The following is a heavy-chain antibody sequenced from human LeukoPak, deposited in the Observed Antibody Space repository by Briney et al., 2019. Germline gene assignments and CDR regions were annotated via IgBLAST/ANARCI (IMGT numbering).Heavy chain of an antibody. V-gene: IGHV1-8*01. CDR3: ARAEEQWLVPSDY. J-gene: IGHJ4*02. CDR2: MNPNSGNT. D-gene: IGHD6-19*01. Sequence: ASVKVSCKASGYTFTSYDINWVRQATGQGLEWMGWMNPNSGNTGYAQKFQGRVTMTRNTSISTAYMELSSLRSEDTAVYYCARAEEQWLVPSDYWGQGTLVTISS. CDR1: GYTFTSYD.